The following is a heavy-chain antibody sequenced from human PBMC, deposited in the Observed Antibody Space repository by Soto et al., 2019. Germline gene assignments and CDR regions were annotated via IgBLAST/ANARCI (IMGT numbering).Heavy chain of an antibody. D-gene: IGHD3-10*01. Sequence: QVQLQESGPGLVKPSQTLSLTCTVSGGSISSGDYYWSWIRQPPGKGLEWIGYIYYSGSTYYNPSLKSRVTISVDTSKNQFSLKLSSVTAAGTAVYSCARVGGFGATTIDYWGQGTLVTVSS. J-gene: IGHJ4*02. CDR1: GGSISSGDYY. V-gene: IGHV4-30-4*01. CDR2: IYYSGST. CDR3: ARVGGFGATTIDY.